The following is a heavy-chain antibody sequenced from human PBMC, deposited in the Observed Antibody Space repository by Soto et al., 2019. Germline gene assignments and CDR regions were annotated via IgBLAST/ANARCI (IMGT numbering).Heavy chain of an antibody. V-gene: IGHV3-11*06. J-gene: IGHJ6*02. CDR3: VGIAAAGSYYYYYGMDV. Sequence: QVQLVESGGGLVKPGGSLRLSCAASGFTFSDYYMSWIRQAPGKGLEWVSYISSSSSYTNYADSVKGRFTISRDNAKNSLYLQMNSLRAEDTAVYYCVGIAAAGSYYYYYGMDVWGQGTTVTVSS. CDR2: ISSSSSYT. CDR1: GFTFSDYY. D-gene: IGHD6-13*01.